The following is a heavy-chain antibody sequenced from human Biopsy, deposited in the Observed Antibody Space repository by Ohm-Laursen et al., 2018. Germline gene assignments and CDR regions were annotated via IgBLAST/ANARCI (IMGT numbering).Heavy chain of an antibody. V-gene: IGHV4-4*07. J-gene: IGHJ4*02. Sequence: GTLSLTCTVSGGSISSYYWNWIRQPAGKGLEWIGHIYTSGSTNFDPSLKSRVTMSIDTSKNQFSLRLSSVTAADTAVYYCARAAFGPFDSWGQGALVTVSS. CDR2: IYTSGST. D-gene: IGHD3-16*01. CDR3: ARAAFGPFDS. CDR1: GGSISSYY.